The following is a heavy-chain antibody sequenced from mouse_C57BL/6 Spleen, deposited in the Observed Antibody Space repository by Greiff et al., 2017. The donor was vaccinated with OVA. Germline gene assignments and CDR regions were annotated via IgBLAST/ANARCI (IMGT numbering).Heavy chain of an antibody. CDR2: INPNNGGT. J-gene: IGHJ1*03. CDR3: ARKIMGYFDV. V-gene: IGHV1-18*01. CDR1: GYTFTDYN. Sequence: EVQLQQSGPELVKPGASVKIPCKASGYTFTDYNMDWVKQSHGKSLEWIGAINPNNGGTIYNQKFKGKATLTVDKSSSTAYMELRSLTSEDTAVYYCARKIMGYFDVWGTGTTVTVSS.